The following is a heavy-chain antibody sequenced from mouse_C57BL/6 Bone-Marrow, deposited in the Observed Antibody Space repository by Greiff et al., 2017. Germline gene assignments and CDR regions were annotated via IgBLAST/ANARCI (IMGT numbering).Heavy chain of an antibody. D-gene: IGHD1-1*01. J-gene: IGHJ2*01. CDR1: GYTFTSYW. V-gene: IGHV1-64*01. CDR3: ARSPFITAVVEDY. CDR2: IHPNSGRT. Sequence: QVQLQQPGAELVKPGASVKLSCKASGYTFTSYWMHWVKQRPGQGLEWIGMIHPNSGRTNYNEKFKSKATLTVDKSSSTAYMQLSSLTSEDSAVYYCARSPFITAVVEDYWGQGTTRTVSS.